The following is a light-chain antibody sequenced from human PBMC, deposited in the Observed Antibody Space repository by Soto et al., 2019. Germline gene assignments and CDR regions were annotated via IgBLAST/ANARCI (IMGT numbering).Light chain of an antibody. J-gene: IGKJ5*01. CDR2: GAS. Sequence: EIVLTQSPATLSLSPGERATLSCRASPSVTNYLAWYQQKPGQAPRLLIYGASNRATGIPARFSGSGSGTDFTLTISSLEPEDFAVYYCQQRSNWPPITFGQGTRLEIK. CDR1: PSVTNY. CDR3: QQRSNWPPIT. V-gene: IGKV3-11*01.